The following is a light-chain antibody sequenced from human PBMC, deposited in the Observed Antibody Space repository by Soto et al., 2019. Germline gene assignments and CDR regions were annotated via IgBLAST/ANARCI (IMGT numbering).Light chain of an antibody. J-gene: IGLJ1*01. CDR1: SSDVGAYIY. CDR3: SSFTSRHTYV. Sequence: QSALAQPASVSGSPGQSITISCTGTSSDVGAYIYVSWYQQNPGKAPKLLIYDVRYRPSGVSNRFSCSKSGNTAYLIISGLQAEDEADYYCSSFTSRHTYVFGSGTKLTVL. V-gene: IGLV2-14*01. CDR2: DVR.